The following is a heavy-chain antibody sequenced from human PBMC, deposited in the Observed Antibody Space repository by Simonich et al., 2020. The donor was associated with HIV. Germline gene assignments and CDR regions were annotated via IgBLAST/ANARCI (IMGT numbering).Heavy chain of an antibody. V-gene: IGHV4-34*01. Sequence: QVQLQQWCAGLLKPSETLSLTCAVYGVSFSGYYWSWIRQPPGKGREWIGEIKHSGSTKYNPSLKSRVTISVDTSKNQFSLKLSSVTAADTAVYYCARRHPTTVTTPYFDYWGQGTLVTVSS. CDR3: ARRHPTTVTTPYFDY. D-gene: IGHD4-17*01. CDR2: IKHSGST. CDR1: GVSFSGYY. J-gene: IGHJ4*02.